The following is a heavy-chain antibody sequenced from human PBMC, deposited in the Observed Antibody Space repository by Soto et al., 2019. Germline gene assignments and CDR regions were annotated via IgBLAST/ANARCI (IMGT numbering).Heavy chain of an antibody. Sequence: PGGSLRLSCIASGFSFGNDWMGWVRQAPGKWLEWVANIKEDGSEKFSVDSVRGRFTISRDNAKNSLYLQMNSLRADDTAVYYCARPERNSKYHPLLSWGQGXLVTVSS. CDR2: IKEDGSEK. CDR1: GFSFGNDW. V-gene: IGHV3-7*01. J-gene: IGHJ4*02. D-gene: IGHD1-1*01. CDR3: ARPERNSKYHPLLS.